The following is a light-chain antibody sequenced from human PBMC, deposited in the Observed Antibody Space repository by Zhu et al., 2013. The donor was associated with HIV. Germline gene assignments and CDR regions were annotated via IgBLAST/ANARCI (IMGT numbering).Light chain of an antibody. J-gene: IGLJ1*01. CDR2: GNN. CDR1: SSNIGINT. V-gene: IGLV1-44*01. CDR3: AAWDDSLNGHYV. Sequence: QSVLTQPPSASGTPGQRVTISCSGSSSNIGINTVNWYQQLPGTAPKVLIYGNNQRPSGVPDRFSGSKSGTSASLAISGLQSEDEADYYCAAWDDSLNGHYVFGTGTKVTVL.